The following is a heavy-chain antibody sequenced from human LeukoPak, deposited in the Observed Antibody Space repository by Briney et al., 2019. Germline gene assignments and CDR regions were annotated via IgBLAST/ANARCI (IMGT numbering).Heavy chain of an antibody. CDR1: GFTVSSNY. Sequence: PGGSLRLSCAASGFTVSSNYMSWVRQAPGKGLEWVSVIYSGGSTYYADSVKGRFTISRDNAKNSLYLQMNSLRAEDTALYYCARLMVRGVSPDCWGQGTLVTVSS. V-gene: IGHV3-53*01. J-gene: IGHJ4*02. CDR2: IYSGGST. CDR3: ARLMVRGVSPDC. D-gene: IGHD3-10*01.